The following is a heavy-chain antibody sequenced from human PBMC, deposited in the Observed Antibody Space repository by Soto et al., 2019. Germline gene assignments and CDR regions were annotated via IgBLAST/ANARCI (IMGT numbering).Heavy chain of an antibody. Sequence: ASVKVSCKASGYTFTSYDINWVRQATGQGLEWMGWMNPNSGNTGYAQKFQGRVTMTRNTSISTAYMELSSLKTEDTAVYYCTTVQLGITDYWGQGTLVTVSS. CDR3: TTVQLGITDY. CDR1: GYTFTSYD. CDR2: MNPNSGNT. V-gene: IGHV1-8*01. J-gene: IGHJ4*02. D-gene: IGHD7-27*01.